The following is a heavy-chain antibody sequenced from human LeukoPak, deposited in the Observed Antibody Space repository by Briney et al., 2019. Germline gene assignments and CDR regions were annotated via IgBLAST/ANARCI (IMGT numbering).Heavy chain of an antibody. Sequence: KFQGRVTITRDASASTAYMELSSLRSEDTAVYYCAKGFSRAVAGTSRYYFDYWGQGTLVTVSS. V-gene: IGHV1-3*01. J-gene: IGHJ4*02. D-gene: IGHD6-19*01. CDR3: AKGFSRAVAGTSRYYFDY.